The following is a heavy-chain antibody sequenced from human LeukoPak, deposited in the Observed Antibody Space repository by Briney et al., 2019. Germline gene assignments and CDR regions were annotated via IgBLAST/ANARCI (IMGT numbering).Heavy chain of an antibody. V-gene: IGHV3-30-3*01. J-gene: IGHJ4*02. CDR1: GFTFSSYA. D-gene: IGHD3-22*01. Sequence: GGSLRLSCAASGFTFSSYAMHWVRQAPGKGLEWVAVISYDGSNKYYADSVKGRFTISRDNSKNTLYLQMNSLRAEDTAVYYCAKERDVVIRLEFDYWGQGTLVTVSS. CDR3: AKERDVVIRLEFDY. CDR2: ISYDGSNK.